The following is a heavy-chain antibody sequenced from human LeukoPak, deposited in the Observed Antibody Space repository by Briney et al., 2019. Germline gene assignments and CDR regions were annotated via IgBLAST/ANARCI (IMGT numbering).Heavy chain of an antibody. CDR1: GGSISSGGYS. D-gene: IGHD6-13*01. V-gene: IGHV4-30-2*01. Sequence: PSETLSLTCAVSGGSISSGGYSWSWIRQPPGKGLEWIGYIYHSGSTYYNPSLKSRVTISVDRSKNQFSLKLSSVTAADTAVYYCARSIAAAGSRVNWFDPWGQGTRVAVSS. J-gene: IGHJ5*02. CDR2: IYHSGST. CDR3: ARSIAAAGSRVNWFDP.